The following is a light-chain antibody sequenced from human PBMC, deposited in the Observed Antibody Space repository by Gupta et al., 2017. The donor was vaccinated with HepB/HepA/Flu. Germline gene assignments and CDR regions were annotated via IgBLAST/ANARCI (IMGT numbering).Light chain of an antibody. CDR1: QSRVHSTGNTF. J-gene: IGKJ5*01. V-gene: IGKV2-24*01. CDR3: RQTTHFPQVT. Sequence: DIVMTQTPLSSPVTLGQPASISCRSSQSRVHSTGNTFLTWVNQRPGQPPRLLIYRISNRVAGVPDRFSGSGDGKDFTLTISRGEAEDVGVYYCRQTTHFPQVTFGQGTLLEIK. CDR2: RIS.